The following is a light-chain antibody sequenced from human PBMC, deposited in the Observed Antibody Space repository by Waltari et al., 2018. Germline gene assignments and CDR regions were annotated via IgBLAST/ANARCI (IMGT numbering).Light chain of an antibody. V-gene: IGLV2-14*01. J-gene: IGLJ2*01. CDR1: NSDVGSYNY. CDR2: EVT. Sequence: QSALTQPASVSGSPGQSITISCTGTNSDVGSYNYVSWYQQHPDKAPKLMIYEVTNRPSGLSNRFSGSKSGNTASLTITELQAEDEADYYCSSYAGNDLVIFGGGTKLTVL. CDR3: SSYAGNDLVI.